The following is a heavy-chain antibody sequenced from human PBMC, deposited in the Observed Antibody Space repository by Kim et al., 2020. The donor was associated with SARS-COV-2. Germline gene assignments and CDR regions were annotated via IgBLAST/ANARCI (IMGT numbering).Heavy chain of an antibody. CDR3: AYDSSGYYNY. Sequence: IANYTRKFQGRVTITADKSTSTAYMELSSLRSEDTSVYYCAYDSSGYYNYWGQGTLVTVSS. D-gene: IGHD3-22*01. V-gene: IGHV1-69*02. J-gene: IGHJ4*02. CDR2: IA.